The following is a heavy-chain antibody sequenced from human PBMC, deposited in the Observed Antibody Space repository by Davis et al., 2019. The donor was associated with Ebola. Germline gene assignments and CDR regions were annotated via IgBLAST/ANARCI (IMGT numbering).Heavy chain of an antibody. CDR1: GFTFSSYS. CDR3: ARDFYGDYPIDS. J-gene: IGHJ4*02. Sequence: GESLKISCGASGFTFSSYSMNWVRQAPGQGLEWISYISTSSRTIFYADSMKGRFTVSRDNTRNVLYLEMNSLRDEDTATYYCARDFYGDYPIDSWGQGTLVTVSP. CDR2: ISTSSRTI. D-gene: IGHD4-17*01. V-gene: IGHV3-48*02.